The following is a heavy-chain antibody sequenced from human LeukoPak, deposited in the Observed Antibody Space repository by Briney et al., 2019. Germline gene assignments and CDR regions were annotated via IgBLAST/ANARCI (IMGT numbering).Heavy chain of an antibody. CDR2: IIPIFGTA. CDR1: GGTFSSYA. Sequence: GASVKVSCKASGGTFSSYAISWVRQAPGQGLEWMGGIIPIFGTANYAQKFQGRVTITADESTSTAYMELSSLRSEDTAVYYCAAQRLWVVTKGYYFDYWGQGTLVTVSS. CDR3: AAQRLWVVTKGYYFDY. D-gene: IGHD4-23*01. V-gene: IGHV1-69*13. J-gene: IGHJ4*02.